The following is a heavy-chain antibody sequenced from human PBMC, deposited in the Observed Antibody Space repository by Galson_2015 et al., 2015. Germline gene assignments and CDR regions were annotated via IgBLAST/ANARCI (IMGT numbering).Heavy chain of an antibody. CDR2: ISYDGSNK. CDR3: ARDLGMGYDFWSY. CDR1: GFTFSSYA. V-gene: IGHV3-30*01. J-gene: IGHJ4*02. D-gene: IGHD3-3*01. Sequence: SLRLSCAASGFTFSSYAMHWVRQAPGKGLEWVSVISYDGSNKYYADSVKGRFTISRDNSKNTLYLQMNSLRAEDTAVYYCARDLGMGYDFWSYWGQGTLVTVSS.